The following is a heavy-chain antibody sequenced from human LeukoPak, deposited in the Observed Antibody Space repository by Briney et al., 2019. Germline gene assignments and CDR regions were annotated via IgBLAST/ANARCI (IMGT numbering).Heavy chain of an antibody. V-gene: IGHV1-46*01. Sequence: SGKVSCKASGYTFSTYYMHWVRQAPGQGLELMGVIDPSGGSTNYARKFQGRVTMTSDTSTSTVYMELSSLRSEDTAVYYCARGFCSGGSCYSYDYWGQGTLVTVSS. CDR2: IDPSGGST. CDR1: GYTFSTYY. D-gene: IGHD2-15*01. CDR3: ARGFCSGGSCYSYDY. J-gene: IGHJ4*02.